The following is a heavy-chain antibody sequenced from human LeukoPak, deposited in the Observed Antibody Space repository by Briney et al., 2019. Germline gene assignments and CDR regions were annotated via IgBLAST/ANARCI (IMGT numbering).Heavy chain of an antibody. CDR1: GYTFTIYG. J-gene: IGHJ4*02. D-gene: IGHD4-17*01. V-gene: IGHV1-18*01. CDR3: ARGPPVFTVSRCDY. CDR2: ISVYNGIT. Sequence: ASVTVSFTASGYTFTIYGINWVRQAPGQGNEWMGWISVYNGITNYAQILQGRVTMTADRSTSTAYMELRSLRSDDTAVYYCARGPPVFTVSRCDYRGQGTLVTVSS.